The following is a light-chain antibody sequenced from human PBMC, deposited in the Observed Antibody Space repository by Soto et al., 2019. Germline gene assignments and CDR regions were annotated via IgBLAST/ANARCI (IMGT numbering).Light chain of an antibody. V-gene: IGKV3-11*01. Sequence: EIVLTQSPDTLSLSPGERATLSCRASQSVSYYLAWYQQKPGQAPRLLIYDASNRATGIPARFSGSGSGTDFTLTISSLEPEDFAVYYCQQRSNWPPRFTYGPGTKVDIK. CDR2: DAS. J-gene: IGKJ3*01. CDR1: QSVSYY. CDR3: QQRSNWPPRFT.